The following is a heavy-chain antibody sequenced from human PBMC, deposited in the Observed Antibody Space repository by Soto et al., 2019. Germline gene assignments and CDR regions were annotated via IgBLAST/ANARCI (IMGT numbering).Heavy chain of an antibody. D-gene: IGHD3-16*02. V-gene: IGHV3-30*15. J-gene: IGHJ4*02. CDR1: GFTFTSYA. Sequence: QVQLVESGGSVVQPGRSLSLSCEASGFTFTSYAMHWVRQAPGKGLEWVAVISYDGIKEYYADSVKGRFTISRDNSKTTLFLQMSSLRVEDTAVYYCARDRLRLGELSLIGYFDYWGQGTLVTVSS. CDR2: ISYDGIKE. CDR3: ARDRLRLGELSLIGYFDY.